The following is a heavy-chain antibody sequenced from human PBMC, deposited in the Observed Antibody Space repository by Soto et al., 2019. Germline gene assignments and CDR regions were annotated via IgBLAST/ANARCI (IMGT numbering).Heavy chain of an antibody. D-gene: IGHD2-2*01. Sequence: QVQLVESGGGVVQPGRSLRLSCAASGFTFSTYAMHWVRQAPGKGLEWVAVLSYDGSNKYYADSVKGRFTISRDNSKNTLYLQMNSLRAEDTAVYYCARVVPAAMYYYYGMDVWGQGTTVTVFS. CDR1: GFTFSTYA. CDR2: LSYDGSNK. J-gene: IGHJ6*02. V-gene: IGHV3-30*03. CDR3: ARVVPAAMYYYYGMDV.